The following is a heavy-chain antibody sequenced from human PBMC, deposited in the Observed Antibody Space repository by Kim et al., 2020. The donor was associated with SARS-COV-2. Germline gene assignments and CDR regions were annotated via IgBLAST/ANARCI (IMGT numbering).Heavy chain of an antibody. J-gene: IGHJ6*02. CDR1: GDSVSSNSAA. Sequence: SETLSLTCAISGDSVSSNSAAWHWIRQSPSKGLEWLGRTYYRSKWYNDYALSVKSRITINPDTSKNQVSLQLNSVTPGDTAVYYCASRDIRTGGMDVWGQGTTVTISS. CDR2: TYYRSKWYN. D-gene: IGHD3-9*01. CDR3: ASRDIRTGGMDV. V-gene: IGHV6-1*01.